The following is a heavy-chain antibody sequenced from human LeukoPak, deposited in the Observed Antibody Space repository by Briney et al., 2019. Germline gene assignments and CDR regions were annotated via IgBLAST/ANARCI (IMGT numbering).Heavy chain of an antibody. D-gene: IGHD2-2*02. CDR2: IYRGGSK. V-gene: IGHV3-53*01. CDR3: ARAYPFYYYYGMDV. J-gene: IGHJ6*02. Sequence: QSGGSLGLSCAASGFTVSSNYMSWVRQAPGKGLEWVSVIYRGGSKNQADSVKGRFHISRDNSKNTLYVQMNSLRAEDTAVYYCARAYPFYYYYGMDVWGQGTTVTVSS. CDR1: GFTVSSNY.